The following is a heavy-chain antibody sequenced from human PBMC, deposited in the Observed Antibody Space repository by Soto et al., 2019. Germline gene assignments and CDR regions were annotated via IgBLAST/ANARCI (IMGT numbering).Heavy chain of an antibody. Sequence: EVQLLESGGGLVQPGGSLRLSCAASGFTFSSYAMSWVRQAPGKGLEWVSAISGSGGSTYYADSVKGRFTISRDNSKNTVYLQMNSLRAEDTAVYYCAKHDDVSIAAAGFRDYYYGMDVWGQGTTVTVSS. CDR3: AKHDDVSIAAAGFRDYYYGMDV. V-gene: IGHV3-23*01. D-gene: IGHD6-13*01. CDR1: GFTFSSYA. J-gene: IGHJ6*02. CDR2: ISGSGGST.